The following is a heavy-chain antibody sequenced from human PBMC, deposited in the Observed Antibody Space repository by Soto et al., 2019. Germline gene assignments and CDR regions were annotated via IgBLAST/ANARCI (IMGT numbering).Heavy chain of an antibody. Sequence: ASVKVSCKASGYTFTSYAMHWVRQAPGQRLEWMGWINAGNGDTKYSQNFQGRLTITRATSASTAYMEPSSLRSEDTAIYYYTRYCGICLGLDLWGQGSLVIVSS. D-gene: IGHD1-20*01. CDR1: GYTFTSYA. V-gene: IGHV1-3*01. J-gene: IGHJ5*02. CDR2: INAGNGDT. CDR3: TRYCGICLGLDL.